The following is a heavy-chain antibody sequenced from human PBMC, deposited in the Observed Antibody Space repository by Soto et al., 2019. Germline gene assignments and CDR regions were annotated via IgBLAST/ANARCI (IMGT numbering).Heavy chain of an antibody. J-gene: IGHJ4*02. Sequence: ASVKVSCKPFGYTFTAYYIPWVRQAPGQGLECVGWVDPRSGATNYAQRFQGRVIMTSDTSITTVFMQLNNLRSDESALYYCARAPLISGHITNPGEASPGVLDYWGQGTQVTVSS. D-gene: IGHD3-3*01. CDR1: GYTFTAYY. CDR3: ARAPLISGHITNPGEASPGVLDY. CDR2: VDPRSGAT. V-gene: IGHV1-2*02.